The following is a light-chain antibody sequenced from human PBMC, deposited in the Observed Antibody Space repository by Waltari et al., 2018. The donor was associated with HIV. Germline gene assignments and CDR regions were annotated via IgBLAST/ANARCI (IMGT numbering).Light chain of an antibody. CDR3: QHPIKT. Sequence: DIQMTQSPSTLSASVGDRVTITCRASQNISTWLAWYQQKPGKAPKLLIYRASNLESGVPSRFSVSGSGTEFTLTISSLQPDDLATYYCQHPIKTFGPGTKVEIK. CDR1: QNISTW. J-gene: IGKJ3*01. CDR2: RAS. V-gene: IGKV1-5*03.